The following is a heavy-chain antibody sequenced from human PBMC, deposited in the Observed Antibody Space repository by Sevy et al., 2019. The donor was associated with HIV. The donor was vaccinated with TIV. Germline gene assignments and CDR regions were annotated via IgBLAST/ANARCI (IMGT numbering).Heavy chain of an antibody. V-gene: IGHV3-53*01. J-gene: IGHJ3*02. CDR3: ERRSVYYYDCDGYYTTGNAFDI. D-gene: IGHD3-22*01. Sequence: GGSLRLSCAATGFTVNSNYMSWVRQAPGKGLEWVSIIYTGDNTYYTDSVKGRFTISRDNYKNTLYLQMISMRGVDTAVYDCERRSVYYYDCDGYYTTGNAFDIWGQGTMVTVSS. CDR1: GFTVNSNY. CDR2: IYTGDNT.